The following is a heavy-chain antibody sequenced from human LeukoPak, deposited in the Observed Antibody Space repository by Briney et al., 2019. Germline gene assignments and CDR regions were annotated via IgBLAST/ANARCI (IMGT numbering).Heavy chain of an antibody. Sequence: PGGSLRLSCAASGFTFSSYWMSWVRQAPGKGLEWVANIKQDGSEKYYVGSVKGRFTISRDNAKNSLYLQMNSLRAEDTAVYYCARVWYYYDSSGYYPDYWGQGTLVTVSS. D-gene: IGHD3-22*01. CDR3: ARVWYYYDSSGYYPDY. V-gene: IGHV3-7*01. CDR2: IKQDGSEK. J-gene: IGHJ4*02. CDR1: GFTFSSYW.